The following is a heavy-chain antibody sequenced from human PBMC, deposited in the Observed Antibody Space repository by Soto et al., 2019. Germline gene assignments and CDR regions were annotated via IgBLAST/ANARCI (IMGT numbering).Heavy chain of an antibody. CDR3: ARLDGSSSLHYYYYGMDV. CDR2: ISSSSSYT. D-gene: IGHD6-6*01. J-gene: IGHJ6*02. Sequence: GGSLRLSCAASGFTFSDYYMSWIRQAPGKGLEWVSYISSSSSYTNYADSVKGRFAISRDNAKNSLYLQMNSLRAEDTAVYYCARLDGSSSLHYYYYGMDVWGQGTTVTVSS. V-gene: IGHV3-11*06. CDR1: GFTFSDYY.